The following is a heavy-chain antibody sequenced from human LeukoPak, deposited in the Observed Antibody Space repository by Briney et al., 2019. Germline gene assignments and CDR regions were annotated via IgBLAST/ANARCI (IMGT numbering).Heavy chain of an antibody. CDR2: IYSSGSA. Sequence: SETLSLTCTVSGSSINNNFWTWIRQPPGKGVEWIGYIYSSGSASYNPSIKSRVIISGDTSKNQISLKLTSVTAADTAVYFCARHRDYYDTWGRGTLVTVSS. D-gene: IGHD3-22*01. J-gene: IGHJ4*01. CDR1: GSSINNNF. V-gene: IGHV4-59*08. CDR3: ARHRDYYDT.